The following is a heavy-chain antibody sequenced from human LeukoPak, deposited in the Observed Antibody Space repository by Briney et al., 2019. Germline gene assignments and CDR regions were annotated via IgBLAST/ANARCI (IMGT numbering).Heavy chain of an antibody. V-gene: IGHV1-18*01. CDR3: ARVQWGLQFFDY. CDR1: GYTFTSYG. CDR2: ISAYNGNT. Sequence: ASVKVSCTASGYTFTSYGISWVRQAPGQGLEWMGWISAYNGNTNYAQKLQGRVTMTTDTSTSTAYMELRSLRSDDTAVYYCARVQWGLQFFDYWGQGTLVTVSS. J-gene: IGHJ4*02. D-gene: IGHD1-26*01.